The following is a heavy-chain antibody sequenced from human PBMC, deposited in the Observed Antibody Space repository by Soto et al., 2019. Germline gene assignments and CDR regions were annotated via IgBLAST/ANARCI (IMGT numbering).Heavy chain of an antibody. V-gene: IGHV3-23*01. D-gene: IGHD3-22*01. CDR1: GFTFSNCA. Sequence: EVQLLESGGGLVQPGGSLRLSCAASGFTFSNCAMTWVRQAPGKGLEWVSAISGGGGSTHYTDSVKRRFTASRDNSKNTLYLQMNSLRGEDTAAYYCAKWHTYNYDSLAFSGFDWWGRGNLVTVSS. CDR2: ISGGGGST. CDR3: AKWHTYNYDSLAFSGFDW. J-gene: IGHJ4*02.